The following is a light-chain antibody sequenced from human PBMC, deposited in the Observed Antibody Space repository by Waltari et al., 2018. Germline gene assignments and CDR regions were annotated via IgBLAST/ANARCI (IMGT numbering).Light chain of an antibody. CDR1: SSDVGGYNY. CDR2: EVS. CDR3: SSYGGSNNLV. V-gene: IGLV2-8*01. Sequence: QSALTQPPSASGSPGQSVTISCTGTSSDVGGYNYVPWYQQHPGKAPNVMSYEVSKRPSGVPDRVSGSKSGNAASLTVSGVQAEDEADYYCSSYGGSNNLVFGGGTKLTVL. J-gene: IGLJ3*02.